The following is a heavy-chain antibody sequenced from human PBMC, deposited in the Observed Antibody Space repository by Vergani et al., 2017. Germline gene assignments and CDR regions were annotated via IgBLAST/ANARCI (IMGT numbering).Heavy chain of an antibody. D-gene: IGHD3-10*01. CDR2: IYYSGST. CDR1: GGSISSGDYY. J-gene: IGHJ4*02. CDR3: ARDPSYYYGSGSYYTGY. Sequence: QVQLQESGPGLEKPSQTLSLTCTVSGGSISSGDYYWSWIRQPPGKGLEWIGYIYYSGSTYYNPSLKSRVTISVDTSKNQFSLKLSSVTAADTAVYYCARDPSYYYGSGSYYTGYWGQGTLVTVSS. V-gene: IGHV4-30-4*08.